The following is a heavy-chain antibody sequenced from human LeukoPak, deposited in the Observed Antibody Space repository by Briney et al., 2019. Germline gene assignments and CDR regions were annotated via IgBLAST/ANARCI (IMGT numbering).Heavy chain of an antibody. CDR3: ARDGDYYDSSGYTIDAFDI. CDR1: GYTFTGYY. J-gene: IGHJ3*02. CDR2: IIPIFGTA. V-gene: IGHV1-69*05. D-gene: IGHD3-22*01. Sequence: SVKVSCKASGYTFTGYYIHWVRQAPGQGLEWMGGIIPIFGTANYAQKFQGRVTITTDESTSTAYMELSSLRSEDTAVYYCARDGDYYDSSGYTIDAFDIWGQGTMVTVSS.